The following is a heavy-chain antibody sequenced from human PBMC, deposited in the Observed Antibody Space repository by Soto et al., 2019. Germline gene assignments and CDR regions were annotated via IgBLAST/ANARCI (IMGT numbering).Heavy chain of an antibody. J-gene: IGHJ4*02. V-gene: IGHV1-69*05. CDR3: ARESTDGYRFDY. CDR2: IIPIFGTA. CDR1: GGTFSSYA. Sequence: GTSVKVSCKASGGTFSSYAISWVRQAPGQGLEWMGGIIPIFGTANYAQKFQGRVSINRDTATSTVYMELSSLKSEDTAVFYCARESTDGYRFDYWGQGAQVTV. D-gene: IGHD5-18*01.